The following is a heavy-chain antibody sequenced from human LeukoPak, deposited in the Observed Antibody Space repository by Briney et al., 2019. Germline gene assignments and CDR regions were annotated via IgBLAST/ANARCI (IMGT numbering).Heavy chain of an antibody. J-gene: IGHJ4*02. CDR1: GYTFTGYF. Sequence: ASVKVSFKASGYTFTGYFIHWVRQAPGQGLEWMGWINPNSGGTNYAQKFQGRVTMTRDTSISTAYMELSRLRSDDTAVYYCAISDYGGKSPPLDYWGQGTLVTVSP. CDR2: INPNSGGT. V-gene: IGHV1-2*02. D-gene: IGHD4-23*01. CDR3: AISDYGGKSPPLDY.